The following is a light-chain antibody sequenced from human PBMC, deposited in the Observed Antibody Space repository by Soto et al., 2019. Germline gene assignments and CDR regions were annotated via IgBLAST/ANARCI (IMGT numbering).Light chain of an antibody. J-gene: IGLJ3*02. V-gene: IGLV2-14*03. Sequence: QSALTQPASVSGSPGQSITISCTGTSSDVGGYNSVSWYQQHPGKAPKLMIYDVTKRPSGVSNRFSGSKSGNTASLTISGLQAEDEADYYCTSYTSSSTLDWVFGGGTKLTVL. CDR1: SSDVGGYNS. CDR2: DVT. CDR3: TSYTSSSTLDWV.